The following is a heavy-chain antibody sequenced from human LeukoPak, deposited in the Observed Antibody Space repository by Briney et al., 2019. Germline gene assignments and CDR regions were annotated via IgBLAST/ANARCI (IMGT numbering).Heavy chain of an antibody. J-gene: IGHJ6*03. Sequence: GGSLRLSCAASGFTFSSYSMNWVRQAPGKGLEWVSSISSSSSYIYYADSVKGRFTISRDNAKNSLYLQMNSLRAEDTAVYYCARDAVVLLWFGELSLTSVYMDVWGKGTTVTISS. CDR3: ARDAVVLLWFGELSLTSVYMDV. D-gene: IGHD3-10*01. V-gene: IGHV3-21*01. CDR2: ISSSSSYI. CDR1: GFTFSSYS.